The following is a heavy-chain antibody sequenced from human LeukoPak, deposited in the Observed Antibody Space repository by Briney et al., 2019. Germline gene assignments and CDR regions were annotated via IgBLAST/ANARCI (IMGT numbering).Heavy chain of an antibody. D-gene: IGHD6-13*01. CDR1: GYKFTDYW. J-gene: IGHJ3*02. V-gene: IGHV5-51*01. CDR3: ATLLHSSNYVI. CDR2: IYPDDSDT. Sequence: GESLKISCRGSGYKFTDYWIAWVRQMPGKGLEWMGVIYPDDSDTTYSPSFQGQVTMSVDKSITTAYLHWNTLRASDTAIYYCATLLHSSNYVIWGQGTMITVSS.